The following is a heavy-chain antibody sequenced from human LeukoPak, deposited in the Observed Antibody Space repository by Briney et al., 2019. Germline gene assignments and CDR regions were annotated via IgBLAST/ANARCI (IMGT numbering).Heavy chain of an antibody. CDR3: ARCSGGSCYHLDY. CDR2: IYYSGST. J-gene: IGHJ4*02. V-gene: IGHV4-61*01. D-gene: IGHD2-15*01. Sequence: SETLSLTCTVSGGSISSGSYYWSWIRQPPGEGLEWIGYIYYSGSTNYNPSLKSRVTISVDTSKNQFSLKLSSVTAADTAVYYCARCSGGSCYHLDYWGQGTLVTVSS. CDR1: GGSISSGSYY.